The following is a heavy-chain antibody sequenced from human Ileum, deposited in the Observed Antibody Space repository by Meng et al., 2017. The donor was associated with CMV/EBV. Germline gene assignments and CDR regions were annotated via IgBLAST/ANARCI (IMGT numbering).Heavy chain of an antibody. V-gene: IGHV3-30*04. J-gene: IGHJ5*02. CDR2: ISYDGSYK. CDR3: ARDTSSYYDFWSGYYGVETYNWFDP. Sequence: HWVRQGTGKGLEWVTLISYDGSYKYYADSVKGRFTISRDNSKNTLYLQMNSLRTEDTAVYYCARDTSSYYDFWSGYYGVETYNWFDPWGQGTLVTVSS. D-gene: IGHD3-3*01.